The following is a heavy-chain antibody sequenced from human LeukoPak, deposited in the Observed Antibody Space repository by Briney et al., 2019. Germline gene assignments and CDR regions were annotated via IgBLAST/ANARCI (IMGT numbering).Heavy chain of an antibody. CDR2: ISGSGGST. CDR3: AKHTGDGYTPLDN. Sequence: GGSLRLSCAASGFTFSSYATSWVRQAPGKGLEWVSAISGSGGSTFNADSVKGRFTISRDNSKNTLYLQMNSLRAEDTAVYYCAKHTGDGYTPLDNWGQGTLVTVSS. D-gene: IGHD5-24*01. V-gene: IGHV3-23*01. CDR1: GFTFSSYA. J-gene: IGHJ4*02.